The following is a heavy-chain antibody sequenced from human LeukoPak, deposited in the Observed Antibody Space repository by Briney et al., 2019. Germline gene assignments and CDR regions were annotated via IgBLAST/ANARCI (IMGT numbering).Heavy chain of an antibody. CDR3: ARLVSNDSSGYYLYYFDY. CDR1: GYSISSGYY. D-gene: IGHD3-22*01. CDR2: IYHSGST. V-gene: IGHV4-38-2*02. J-gene: IGHJ4*02. Sequence: PSETLSLTCTVSGYSISSGYYWGWIRQPPGKGLEWIGSIYHSGSTYYNPSLKSRVTISVDTSNNQFSLKLSSVTAADTAVYYCARLVSNDSSGYYLYYFDYWGQGTLVTVSS.